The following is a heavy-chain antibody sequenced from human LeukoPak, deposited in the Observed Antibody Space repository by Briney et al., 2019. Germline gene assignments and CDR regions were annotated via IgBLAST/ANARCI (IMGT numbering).Heavy chain of an antibody. Sequence: GGSLRLSCVASGFTFSSYGMSWVRQAPGKGLEWVANIKRDGSEKYYVDSVEGRFTISRDNAKNSLYLQMNSLRAEDTAVYYCARDLGSSNSYYNWFDPWGQGTLVTVSS. J-gene: IGHJ5*02. CDR3: ARDLGSSNSYYNWFDP. CDR2: IKRDGSEK. D-gene: IGHD1-26*01. V-gene: IGHV3-7*01. CDR1: GFTFSSYG.